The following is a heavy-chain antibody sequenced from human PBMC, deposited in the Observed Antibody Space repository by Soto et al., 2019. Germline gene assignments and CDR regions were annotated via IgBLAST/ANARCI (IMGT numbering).Heavy chain of an antibody. D-gene: IGHD3-10*02. Sequence: TSETLSLTSTVSGGSISSYYLSWIRQHSGKGLEWIGRIYTSGSTNYNPSLKSRVTMSVDTSKNQFSLKLSSVTAADTAVYYCARDMSPLYYYYYYGMDVWGQGTTVTVSS. CDR1: GGSISSYY. CDR2: IYTSGST. J-gene: IGHJ6*02. V-gene: IGHV4-4*07. CDR3: ARDMSPLYYYYYYGMDV.